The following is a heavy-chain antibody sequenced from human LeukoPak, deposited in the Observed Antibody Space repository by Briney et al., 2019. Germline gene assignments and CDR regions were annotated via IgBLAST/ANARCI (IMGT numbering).Heavy chain of an antibody. CDR1: GFTFSSYW. J-gene: IGHJ4*02. V-gene: IGHV3-30*03. CDR2: ISNDGSNK. CDR3: ARDEMSMVRGVIITALLDY. D-gene: IGHD3-10*01. Sequence: GGSLRLSCAASGFTFSSYWMRWVREAPGKGVEWVAVISNDGSNKYYADSVKGRLTISRDKAKNSLYLQMNRLRAEDTAVYYCARDEMSMVRGVIITALLDYWGQGTLVTVSS.